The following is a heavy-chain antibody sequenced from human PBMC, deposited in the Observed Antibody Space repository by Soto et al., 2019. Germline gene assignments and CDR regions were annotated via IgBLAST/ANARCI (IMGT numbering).Heavy chain of an antibody. CDR2: MCYSGST. J-gene: IGHJ4*02. D-gene: IGHD6-13*01. V-gene: IGHV4-59*02. CDR3: ARGINAAAPVTLAY. Sequence: SGSLSLTCSVSGGSVSNYGCNWNRHPPGKGPEWIGYMCYSGSTNYNPSLKSRVTISVDTSKNQFSLKLSSVTAADTAVYYCARGINAAAPVTLAYWGQGTLVTVSS. CDR1: GGSVSNYG.